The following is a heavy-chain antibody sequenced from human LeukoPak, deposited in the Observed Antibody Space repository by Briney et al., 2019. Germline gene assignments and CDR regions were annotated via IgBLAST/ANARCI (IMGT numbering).Heavy chain of an antibody. CDR1: GFTFSSCA. CDR2: ISYDGSNK. Sequence: PGGSLRLSCAASGFTFSSCAMHWVRQAPGKGLEWVAVISYDGSNKYYADSVKGRFTISRDNSKNTLYLQMNSLRAEDTAVYYCARDPAGLPGYFQHWGQGTLVTVSS. CDR3: ARDPAGLPGYFQH. D-gene: IGHD2-15*01. J-gene: IGHJ1*01. V-gene: IGHV3-30-3*01.